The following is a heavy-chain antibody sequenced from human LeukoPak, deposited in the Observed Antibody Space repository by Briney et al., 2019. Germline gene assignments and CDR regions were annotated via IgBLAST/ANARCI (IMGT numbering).Heavy chain of an antibody. CDR2: IYYSGST. CDR1: GGSISSYY. V-gene: IGHV4-59*01. J-gene: IGHJ4*02. D-gene: IGHD3-22*01. CDR3: ASLYDSSGYYPFVFDY. Sequence: SETLSLTCTVSGGSISSYYWSWVRQPPGKGLEWIGYIYYSGSTNYNPSLKSRVTISVDTSKNQFSLKLSSVTAADTAVYSCASLYDSSGYYPFVFDYWGQGTLVTVSS.